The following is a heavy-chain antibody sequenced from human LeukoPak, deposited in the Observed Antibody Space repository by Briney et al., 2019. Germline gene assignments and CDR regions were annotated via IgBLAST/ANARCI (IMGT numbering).Heavy chain of an antibody. CDR1: GFTFDDYA. CDR3: AKDSVTMLRGVISYYYHGMDA. V-gene: IGHV3-43*02. Sequence: PGGSLRLSCAASGFTFDDYAMHWVRQAPGKGLEWVSLITGDGGTRHYADSVKGRFTISKDNSKKSLYLQMNSLRAEDSALYYCAKDSVTMLRGVISYYYHGMDAWGQGTTVTASS. J-gene: IGHJ6*02. CDR2: ITGDGGTR. D-gene: IGHD3-10*01.